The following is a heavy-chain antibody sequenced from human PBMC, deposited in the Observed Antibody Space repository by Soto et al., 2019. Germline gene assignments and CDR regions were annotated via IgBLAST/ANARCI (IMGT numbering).Heavy chain of an antibody. J-gene: IGHJ4*02. CDR2: ISAYNGNT. V-gene: IGHV1-18*01. Sequence: ASVKVSCKASGYTFSNYGVTWVRQAPGQGLEWMGWISAYNGNTNIAQKFQGRITMTTDTSTSTAYMELRSLRSDDTAVYYCAGSHGDYAGYWGQGTLVPSPQ. D-gene: IGHD4-17*01. CDR1: GYTFSNYG. CDR3: AGSHGDYAGY.